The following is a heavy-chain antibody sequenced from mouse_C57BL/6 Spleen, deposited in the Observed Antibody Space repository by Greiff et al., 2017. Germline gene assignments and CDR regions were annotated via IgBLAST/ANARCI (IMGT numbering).Heavy chain of an antibody. CDR3: ARGKLDFVDD. CDR2: INPGSGGT. CDR1: GYAFTNYL. J-gene: IGHJ2*01. D-gene: IGHD2-12*01. V-gene: IGHV1-54*01. Sequence: LQESGAELVRPGTSVKVSCKASGYAFTNYLIEWVKQRPGQGLEWIGVINPGSGGTNYNEKFKGKATLTADKSSSTAYMQLSSLTSEDSAVYFCARGKLDFVDDRGQSTTLTVSS.